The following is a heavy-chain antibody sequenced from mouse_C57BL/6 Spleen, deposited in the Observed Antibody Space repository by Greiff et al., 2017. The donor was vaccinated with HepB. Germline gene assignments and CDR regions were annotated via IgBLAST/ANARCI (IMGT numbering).Heavy chain of an antibody. V-gene: IGHV1-47*01. Sequence: QVQLKQSGAELVKPGASVKMSCKASGYTFTTYPIEWMKQNHGKSLEWIGNFHPYNDDTKYNEKFKGKATLTVEKSSSTVYLELSRLTSDDSAVYYCARGISDYYGSSHWYFDVWGTGTTVTVSS. CDR2: FHPYNDDT. J-gene: IGHJ1*03. CDR1: GYTFTTYP. D-gene: IGHD1-1*01. CDR3: ARGISDYYGSSHWYFDV.